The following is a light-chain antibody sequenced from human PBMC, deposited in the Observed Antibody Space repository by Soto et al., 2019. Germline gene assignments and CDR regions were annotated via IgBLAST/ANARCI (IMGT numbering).Light chain of an antibody. V-gene: IGKV1-39*01. CDR1: QRISSY. Sequence: DIQMTQSPSSLSASVGDRVTITCRASQRISSYLNWYQQKPGKAPKLLIYAASSLQSGVPSRFSGSGSGTDFTLTISSLQPEDFATYYCQQSYSTLITFGQGTRLEIK. CDR2: AAS. J-gene: IGKJ5*01. CDR3: QQSYSTLIT.